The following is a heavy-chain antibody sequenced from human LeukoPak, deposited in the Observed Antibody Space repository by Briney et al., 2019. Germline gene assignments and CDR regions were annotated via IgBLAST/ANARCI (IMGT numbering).Heavy chain of an antibody. CDR1: GITFSTYG. Sequence: GGSLRLSCAASGITFSTYGMHWVRQAPGKGLEWVAVIWKDGSNKYYADSVKGRFTISRDNAKNSLYLQMNSLRAEDTAVYYCARALYYDFWSGSLDVWGQGTTVTVSS. CDR2: IWKDGSNK. V-gene: IGHV3-33*01. J-gene: IGHJ6*02. CDR3: ARALYYDFWSGSLDV. D-gene: IGHD3-3*01.